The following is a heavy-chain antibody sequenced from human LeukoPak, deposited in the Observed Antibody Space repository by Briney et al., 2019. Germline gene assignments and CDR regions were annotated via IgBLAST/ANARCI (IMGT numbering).Heavy chain of an antibody. Sequence: PSETLSLTCAVYGGSFSGYYWSWIRQPPGKGLEWIGEINHSGSTNYNPSLKSRVTISVDTSKNQFSLKLSSVTAADTAVYYCARLGSAAAGSRYFDYWGKGTTVTVSS. CDR1: GGSFSGYY. CDR2: INHSGST. CDR3: ARLGSAAAGSRYFDY. D-gene: IGHD6-13*01. V-gene: IGHV4-34*01. J-gene: IGHJ4*03.